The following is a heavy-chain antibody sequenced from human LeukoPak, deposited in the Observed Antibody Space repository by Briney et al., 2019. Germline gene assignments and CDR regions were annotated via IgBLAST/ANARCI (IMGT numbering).Heavy chain of an antibody. Sequence: SETLSLTCTVSGGSISSYYWNWTRQPTGKGLEWIGYIQYSGNTNYNPSLKSRVSISVDTSKNQFSLKLSSVTAADTAVYYCASTKRPYGDYDYWGQGTLVTVSS. CDR1: GGSISSYY. J-gene: IGHJ4*02. CDR2: IQYSGNT. V-gene: IGHV4-59*01. D-gene: IGHD4-17*01. CDR3: ASTKRPYGDYDY.